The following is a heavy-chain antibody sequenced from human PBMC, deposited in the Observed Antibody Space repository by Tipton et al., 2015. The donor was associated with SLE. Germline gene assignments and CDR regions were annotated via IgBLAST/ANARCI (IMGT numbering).Heavy chain of an antibody. CDR1: GGSISSYY. J-gene: IGHJ3*02. CDR2: IYYSGST. V-gene: IGHV4-59*01. Sequence: TLSLTCTVSGGSISSYYWSWIRQPPGKGLEWIGYIYYSGSTNYNPSLKSRVTISVDTSKNQFSLKLSSVTAADTAVYYCARVNGYTGYCSSTSCYTAFDIWGQGTMVTVSS. CDR3: ARVNGYTGYCSSTSCYTAFDI. D-gene: IGHD2-2*02.